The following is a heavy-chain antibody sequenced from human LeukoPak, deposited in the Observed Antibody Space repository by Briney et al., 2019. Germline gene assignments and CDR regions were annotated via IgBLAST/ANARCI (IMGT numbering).Heavy chain of an antibody. J-gene: IGHJ4*02. D-gene: IGHD2-2*01. Sequence: GGSLRLSCAASGFTFSSYAMSWVRQAPGKGLEWVSAISGSGGSTYYADSVKGRFTISRDNSKNTLYLQMNSLRAEDTAVYYCAKEGSFRCSSTSCPFDYWGQGTLVTVSS. CDR2: ISGSGGST. CDR1: GFTFSSYA. CDR3: AKEGSFRCSSTSCPFDY. V-gene: IGHV3-23*01.